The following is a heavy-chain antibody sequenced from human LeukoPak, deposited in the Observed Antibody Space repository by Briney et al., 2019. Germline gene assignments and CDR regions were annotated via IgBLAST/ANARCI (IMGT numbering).Heavy chain of an antibody. V-gene: IGHV3-30*02. CDR1: GFTFSSYG. CDR2: IRYDGSNK. CDR3: AKDPSRMSGSYYFDY. Sequence: SGGSLRLSCAASGFTFSSYGMHWVRQAPGKGLEWVAFIRYDGSNKYYADSVKGRFTISRDNSKNTLYLQMNSLRAEDTAVYYCAKDPSRMSGSYYFDYWGQGTLVTVSS. D-gene: IGHD1-26*01. J-gene: IGHJ4*02.